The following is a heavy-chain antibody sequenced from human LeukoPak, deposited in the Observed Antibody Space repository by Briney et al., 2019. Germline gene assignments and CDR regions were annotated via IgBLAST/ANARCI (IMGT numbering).Heavy chain of an antibody. D-gene: IGHD6-13*01. CDR3: AKAVDSSSWYEVDY. J-gene: IGHJ4*02. CDR1: GFTFDDYA. CDR2: ISGDGGST. Sequence: GGSLRLSCAASGFTFDDYAMHWVRQVPGKGLEWVSLISGDGGSTYYADSVKGRFTISRDNSKNSLYLQMNSLRTEDTALYYCAKAVDSSSWYEVDYWGQGTLVTVSS. V-gene: IGHV3-43*02.